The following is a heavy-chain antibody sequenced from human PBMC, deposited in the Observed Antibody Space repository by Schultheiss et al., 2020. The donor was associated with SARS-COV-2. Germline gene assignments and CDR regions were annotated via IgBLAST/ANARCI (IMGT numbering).Heavy chain of an antibody. CDR1: GGSISSSSYY. CDR2: IYYSGST. D-gene: IGHD3-3*01. Sequence: SETLSLTCTVSGGSISSSSYYWGWIRQPPGKGLEWIGSIYYSGSTYYNPSLKSRVTISVDTSKNQFSLKLSSVTAADTAVYYCARLPGTYYDFWSVQYAPFLYYFDYWGQGTLVTVSS. J-gene: IGHJ4*02. CDR3: ARLPGTYYDFWSVQYAPFLYYFDY. V-gene: IGHV4-39*01.